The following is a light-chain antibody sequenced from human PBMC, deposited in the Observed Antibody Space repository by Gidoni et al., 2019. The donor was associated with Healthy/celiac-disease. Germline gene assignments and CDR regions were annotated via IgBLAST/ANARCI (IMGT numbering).Light chain of an antibody. V-gene: IGLV1-51*01. CDR2: DNN. CDR1: SSNIGNNY. Sequence: QSVLTQPPSVSAPPGQTVPISCSGSSSNIGNNYVSWYQQLPGTAPKLLIYDNNKRPSGIPDRCSGSKSGTSATLGITGLQTGDEADYYCGTWDSSLSAGRVFGGGTKLTVL. CDR3: GTWDSSLSAGRV. J-gene: IGLJ3*02.